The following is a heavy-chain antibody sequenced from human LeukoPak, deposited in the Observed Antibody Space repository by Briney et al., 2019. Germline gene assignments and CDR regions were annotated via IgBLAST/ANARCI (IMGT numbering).Heavy chain of an antibody. J-gene: IGHJ4*02. Sequence: RASQTLSLTCTVSGGSISSGDYYWSWIRQPPGKGLEWIGYIFYIGNTYYNPSLKSRLTISVDTSKNQFSLKLSSVTVADTAVYYCARGTSLSHGGLVYWGQGTQVTVSS. CDR2: IFYIGNT. D-gene: IGHD2-2*01. CDR3: ARGTSLSHGGLVY. V-gene: IGHV4-30-4*01. CDR1: GGSISSGDYY.